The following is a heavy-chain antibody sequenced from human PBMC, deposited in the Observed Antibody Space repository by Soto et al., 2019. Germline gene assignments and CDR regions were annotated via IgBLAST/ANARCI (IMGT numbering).Heavy chain of an antibody. CDR3: TTGAVAVLGYYYYYGMDV. Sequence: PGGSLRPSCAASGFTFSNAWMNCVRQAPGKGLEWVGRIKSKTDGGTTDYAAPVKGRFTISRDDSKNTLYLQMNSLKTEDTAVYYCTTGAVAVLGYYYYYGMDVWGQGTTVTVSS. V-gene: IGHV3-15*07. CDR2: IKSKTDGGTT. CDR1: GFTFSNAW. J-gene: IGHJ6*02. D-gene: IGHD6-19*01.